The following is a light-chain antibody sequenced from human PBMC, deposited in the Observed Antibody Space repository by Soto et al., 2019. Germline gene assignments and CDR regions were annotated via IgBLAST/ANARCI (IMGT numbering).Light chain of an antibody. CDR2: EAS. CDR3: QGYSNHRYA. J-gene: IGKJ2*01. V-gene: IGKV1-33*01. Sequence: DIQMTQSPSSLSASVGDRVTITCQASHDINNYLNWYQHKPGKAPKLLIYEASTLETGVPSRFSGSGSGATFTFTISGLQPEDIATYYCQGYSNHRYAFGQGTKIDIK. CDR1: HDINNY.